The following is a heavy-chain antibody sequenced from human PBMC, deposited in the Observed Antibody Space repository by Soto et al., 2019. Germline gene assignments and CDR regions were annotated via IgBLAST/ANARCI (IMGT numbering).Heavy chain of an antibody. D-gene: IGHD5-12*01. CDR1: GFTFSDYY. V-gene: IGHV3-11*06. CDR2: ISSSSSYT. J-gene: IGHJ4*02. Sequence: QVQLVESGGGLVKPGGSLRLSCAASGFTFSDYYMSWIRQAPGKGLEWVSYISSSSSYTNYADSVKGRFTISRDNAKNSLDLQMNSLRAEDTAVYYCARERYSGYDYGGVFDYWGQGTLVTVSS. CDR3: ARERYSGYDYGGVFDY.